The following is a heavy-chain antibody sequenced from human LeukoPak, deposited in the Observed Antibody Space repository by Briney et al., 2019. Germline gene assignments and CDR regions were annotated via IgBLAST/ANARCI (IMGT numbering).Heavy chain of an antibody. D-gene: IGHD3-9*01. CDR3: TREIRYFDWFQADY. J-gene: IGHJ4*02. V-gene: IGHV3-49*03. CDR1: GLTFGDYS. CDR2: IRSKGYGGTA. Sequence: GGSLRFSCTTSGLTFGDYSMSWFRQAPGKGLVWVGFIRSKGYGGTAEYAASVKGRFTISRDDSNSIAYLQMDSLKTEDTAVYYCTREIRYFDWFQADYWGQGTLVTVSS.